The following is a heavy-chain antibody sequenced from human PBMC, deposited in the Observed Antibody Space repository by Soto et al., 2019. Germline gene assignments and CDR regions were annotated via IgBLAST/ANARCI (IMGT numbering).Heavy chain of an antibody. D-gene: IGHD4-17*01. Sequence: EVQLLESGGGLVQAGGSLRLSCTASGFTFSNYAMSWVRQAPGKGLEWVSVISGSGGSTYYAVSAKGRFTISSDNSKNTLYLQMSSLRAEDTAVYYCAKEIYCDYGCSFDYWGQGTLVTVSS. V-gene: IGHV3-23*01. CDR3: AKEIYCDYGCSFDY. CDR2: ISGSGGST. CDR1: GFTFSNYA. J-gene: IGHJ4*02.